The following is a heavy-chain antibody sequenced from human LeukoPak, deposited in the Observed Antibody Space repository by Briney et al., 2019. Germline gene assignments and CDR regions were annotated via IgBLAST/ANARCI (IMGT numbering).Heavy chain of an antibody. V-gene: IGHV3-11*01. Sequence: GGSLRLSCAASGFTFSDYYMSWIRQAPGKGLEWVSYISGSGSTIYYADSVKGRFTISRDNAKNSLYLQMNSLRAEDTAVYYCARERYSNFPFDYWGQGTLVTVSS. J-gene: IGHJ4*02. CDR1: GFTFSDYY. D-gene: IGHD4-11*01. CDR2: ISGSGSTI. CDR3: ARERYSNFPFDY.